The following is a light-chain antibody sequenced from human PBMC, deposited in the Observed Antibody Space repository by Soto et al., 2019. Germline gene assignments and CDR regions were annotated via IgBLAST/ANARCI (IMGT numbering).Light chain of an antibody. CDR1: QSVSRSY. J-gene: IGKJ3*01. V-gene: IGKV3-20*01. CDR3: QQYGSSPT. CDR2: GAS. Sequence: EIVLTQSPGTLSLSPGERATLSCRASQSVSRSYLGWYQQKPGQAPRLLIYGASSRATGIPDRFSGRGSGTDFTLTISRLEPEDFAVYYCQQYGSSPTFGPGTKVDIK.